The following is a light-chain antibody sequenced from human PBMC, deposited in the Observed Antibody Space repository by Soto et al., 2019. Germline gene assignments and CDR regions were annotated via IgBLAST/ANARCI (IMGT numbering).Light chain of an antibody. J-gene: IGKJ1*01. Sequence: EIVLTQSPATLSLSPGERATLSCRASQSISSYLAWYQQKPGQAPRLLIYDASNMATGIPARFSGSGSGTDFTLTISSLDPEDFAVYYCQQRSNLPWTFGQGTKVEIK. V-gene: IGKV3-11*01. CDR3: QQRSNLPWT. CDR1: QSISSY. CDR2: DAS.